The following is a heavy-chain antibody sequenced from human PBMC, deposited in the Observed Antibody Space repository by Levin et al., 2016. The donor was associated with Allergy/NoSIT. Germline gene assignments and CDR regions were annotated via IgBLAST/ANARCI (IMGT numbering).Heavy chain of an antibody. CDR1: GGSISSGGYS. J-gene: IGHJ5*02. CDR2: IYHSGST. Sequence: LRLSCAVSGGSISSGGYSWSWIRQPPGKGLEWIGYIYHSGSTYYNPSLKSRVTISVDRSKNQLSLKLSSVTAADTAVYYCARVVGYCSGGSCLNWFDPWGQGTLVTVSS. D-gene: IGHD2-15*01. V-gene: IGHV4-30-2*01. CDR3: ARVVGYCSGGSCLNWFDP.